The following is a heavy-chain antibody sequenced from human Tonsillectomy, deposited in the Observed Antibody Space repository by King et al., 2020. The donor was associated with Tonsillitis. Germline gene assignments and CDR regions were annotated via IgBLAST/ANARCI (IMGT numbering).Heavy chain of an antibody. CDR3: ARAVASNWFDP. Sequence: VQLVESGGGLVQPGGSLRLSCAASGFTFSRYWMSWVRQAPGKGLEWMASIKEDGSEIQYVDSVKGRFTISRDNAKNSLYLQMNSLRAEDTAVYYCARAVASNWFDPWGQGILVTVSS. V-gene: IGHV3-7*01. CDR2: IKEDGSEI. J-gene: IGHJ5*02. CDR1: GFTFSRYW. D-gene: IGHD6-19*01.